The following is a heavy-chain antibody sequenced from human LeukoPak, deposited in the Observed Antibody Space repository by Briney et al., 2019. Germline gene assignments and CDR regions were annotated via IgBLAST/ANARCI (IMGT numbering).Heavy chain of an antibody. CDR3: ATDRDPFVGIDNNWFDP. CDR1: GFNFKLSA. CDR2: IGGTGDAT. Sequence: PGGSLRLSCAASGFNFKLSAMTWVRQAPGKGLEWVSAIGGTGDATYYADSVKGRFVISRDNSRNTLYLQMDSLRVEDTATYYCATDRDPFVGIDNNWFDPWRQATLVIVSS. J-gene: IGHJ5*02. D-gene: IGHD1-26*01. V-gene: IGHV3-23*01.